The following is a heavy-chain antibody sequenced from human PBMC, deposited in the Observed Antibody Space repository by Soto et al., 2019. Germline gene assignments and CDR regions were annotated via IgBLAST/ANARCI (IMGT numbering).Heavy chain of an antibody. CDR3: TRPPYKQQQLGYYYYYMDV. V-gene: IGHV3-73*01. Sequence: PGGSLRLSCAASGVTFSGSAMHWVRQASGKGLEWVGRIRSKANSYATAYAASVKGRFTISRDDSKNTAYLQMNSLKTEDTAVYYCTRPPYKQQQLGYYYYYMDVWGKGTTVTVSS. J-gene: IGHJ6*03. CDR2: IRSKANSYAT. CDR1: GVTFSGSA. D-gene: IGHD6-13*01.